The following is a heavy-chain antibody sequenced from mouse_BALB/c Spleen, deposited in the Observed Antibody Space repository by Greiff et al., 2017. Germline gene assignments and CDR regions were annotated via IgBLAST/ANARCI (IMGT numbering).Heavy chain of an antibody. D-gene: IGHD2-1*01. CDR2: INPSSGYT. Sequence: QVQLKESGAELARPGASVKMSCKASGYTFTSYTMHWVKQRPGQGLEWIGYINPSSGYTNYNQKFKDKATLTADKSSSTAYMQLSSLTSEDSAVYYCARGDYGNFYAMDYWGQGTSVTVSS. J-gene: IGHJ4*01. CDR1: GYTFTSYT. V-gene: IGHV1-4*01. CDR3: ARGDYGNFYAMDY.